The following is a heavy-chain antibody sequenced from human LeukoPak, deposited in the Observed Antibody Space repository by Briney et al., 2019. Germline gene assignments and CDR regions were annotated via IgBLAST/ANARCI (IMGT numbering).Heavy chain of an antibody. CDR3: ARGSYGMDV. CDR1: AFTFTTYA. Sequence: PGGSLRLSCAASAFTFTTYAMSWVRQAPGKGLEWVSSVSKSDGTTYYADSVKGRLTISRGNSKNTLHLQMNGLRVEDTAVYYCARGSYGMDVWGQGTTVTVSS. CDR2: VSKSDGTT. J-gene: IGHJ6*02. V-gene: IGHV3-23*01.